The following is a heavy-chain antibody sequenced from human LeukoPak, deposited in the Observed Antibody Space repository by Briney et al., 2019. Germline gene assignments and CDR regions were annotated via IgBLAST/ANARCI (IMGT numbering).Heavy chain of an antibody. Sequence: SETLSLTCIVSGGSISAYYWSWIRQPAGKGLEWSGRIYSSGTTNYNPSLESRVTMSVDPSKNQFSLKLTSVSAEDTAVYYCARGSAYDHASGRFCPLGRGTLATVSS. V-gene: IGHV4-4*07. D-gene: IGHD3-10*01. CDR2: IYSSGTT. CDR3: ARGSAYDHASGRFCP. CDR1: GGSISAYY. J-gene: IGHJ5*02.